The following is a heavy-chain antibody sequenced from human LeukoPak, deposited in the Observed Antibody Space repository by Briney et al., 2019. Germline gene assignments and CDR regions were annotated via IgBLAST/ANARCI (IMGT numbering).Heavy chain of an antibody. D-gene: IGHD4-11*01. CDR2: IIPIFGTA. CDR1: RGTFSSYA. V-gene: IGHV1-69*05. Sequence: GSSVKVSCKASRGTFSSYAISWVRQAPGQGLEWMGGIIPIFGTANYAQKFQGRVTITTDESTSTAYMELSSLRSEDTAVYFCARGGATVTTFRFDYWGQGTLVTVSS. J-gene: IGHJ4*02. CDR3: ARGGATVTTFRFDY.